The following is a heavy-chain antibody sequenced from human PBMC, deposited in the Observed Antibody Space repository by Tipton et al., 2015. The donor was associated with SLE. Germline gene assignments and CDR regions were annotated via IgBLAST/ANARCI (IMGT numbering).Heavy chain of an antibody. V-gene: IGHV4-59*08. CDR2: VYYTGST. J-gene: IGHJ6*02. CDR1: GGSISAYY. CDR3: ARGMVTWRGAIVGVDV. Sequence: TLSLTCTVSGGSISAYYWSWIRQPPGKGLEWIGYVYYTGSTSYNPSLKSRVTMSVDTAKNQVSLKLTSVTAADTAVYYCARGMVTWRGAIVGVDVWGQGTTVNVSS. D-gene: IGHD2-21*02.